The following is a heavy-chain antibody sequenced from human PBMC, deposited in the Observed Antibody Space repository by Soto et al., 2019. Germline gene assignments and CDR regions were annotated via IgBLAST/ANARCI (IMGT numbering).Heavy chain of an antibody. CDR3: TRDDAHCSGGRCYGVPMDF. D-gene: IGHD2-15*01. CDR1: GFTVSSKY. V-gene: IGHV3-66*01. CDR2: IQSGGST. Sequence: EVQLVESGGGLVQPGGSLRLSCAASGFTVSSKYMSWVRQAPGKGLEWVSLIQSGGSTYYAGSVKGRFTISRDNSENTRFFQMTSRRVEDRVVFSCTRDDAHCSGGRCYGVPMDFW. J-gene: IGHJ6*03.